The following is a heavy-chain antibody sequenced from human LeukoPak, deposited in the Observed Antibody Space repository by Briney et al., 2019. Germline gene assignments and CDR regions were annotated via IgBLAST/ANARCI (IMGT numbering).Heavy chain of an antibody. D-gene: IGHD1-14*01. CDR1: GFTFNNYA. Sequence: GGSLRLSCAASGFTFNNYAVNWVRQAPGKGLEWVSSISGSGANTYYADSVKGRFTISRDNSKNTLYLQMNSLRAEDTAVYYCTKPARTDAFDIWGQGTMVTVSS. V-gene: IGHV3-23*01. CDR3: TKPARTDAFDI. CDR2: ISGSGANT. J-gene: IGHJ3*02.